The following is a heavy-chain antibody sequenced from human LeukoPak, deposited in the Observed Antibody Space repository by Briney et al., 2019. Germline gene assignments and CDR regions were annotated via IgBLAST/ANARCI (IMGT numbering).Heavy chain of an antibody. Sequence: ASVKVSCKASGYTFTGYYMHWVRQAPGQGLEWMGWINPNSGGTNYAQKFQGRVTMTRDTSISTAYMELSRLRSDDTAVYYCARDPPLEVVEAENGMDVWGQGTTVTVSS. CDR1: GYTFTGYY. V-gene: IGHV1-2*02. CDR3: ARDPPLEVVEAENGMDV. CDR2: INPNSGGT. J-gene: IGHJ6*02. D-gene: IGHD2-15*01.